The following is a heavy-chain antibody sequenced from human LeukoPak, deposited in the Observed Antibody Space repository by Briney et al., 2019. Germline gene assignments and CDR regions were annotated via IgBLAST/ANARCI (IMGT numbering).Heavy chain of an antibody. CDR3: ARQSGYLAY. D-gene: IGHD3-3*01. J-gene: IGHJ4*02. CDR2: IYCSGST. V-gene: IGHV4-59*08. CDR1: GGSISDYY. Sequence: SETLSLTCTVSGGSISDYYWSWIRQPPGKGLEWIGHIYCSGSTNYNPSLKSRVTISVDTSKNQFSLKLSSVTAADTAVYYRARQSGYLAYWGQGTLVTVSS.